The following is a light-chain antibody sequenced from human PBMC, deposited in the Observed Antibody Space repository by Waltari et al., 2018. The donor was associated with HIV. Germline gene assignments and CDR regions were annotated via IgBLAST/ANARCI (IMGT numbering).Light chain of an antibody. V-gene: IGLV1-51*01. CDR3: GTWDSSLSGVV. J-gene: IGLJ3*02. CDR1: SSNIGKNF. CDR2: DNN. Sequence: QSVLPQPPSVPAAPGQKVTISCPGSSSNIGKNFVSCYKQLPGTAPKLLIYDNNKRPSGIPDRFSGSKSGTSATLGITGLQTGDEADYYCGTWDSSLSGVVFGGGTKLTVL.